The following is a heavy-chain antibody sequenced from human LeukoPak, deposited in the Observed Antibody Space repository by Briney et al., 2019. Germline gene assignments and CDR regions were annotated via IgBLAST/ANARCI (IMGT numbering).Heavy chain of an antibody. CDR2: ISYDGSNK. V-gene: IGHV3-30*04. Sequence: RGSLRLSCAASGFTFSSYAMHWVRQAPGKGLEWVAVISYDGSNKYYADSVKGRFTISRDNSKNTLYLQMNSLRAEDTAVYYCASNRAPAAGTGNDYWGQGTLVTVSS. D-gene: IGHD6-13*01. CDR1: GFTFSSYA. J-gene: IGHJ4*02. CDR3: ASNRAPAAGTGNDY.